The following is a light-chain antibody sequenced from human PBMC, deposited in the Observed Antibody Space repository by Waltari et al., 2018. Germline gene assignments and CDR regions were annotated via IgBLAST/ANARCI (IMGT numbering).Light chain of an antibody. CDR2: EVT. CDR1: SSDVGGYNL. J-gene: IGLJ2*01. Sequence: QSALTQPASVSGSPGQSITISCTGTSSDVGGYNLVSWYQQHPGKAPKLMIYEVTKRPSGVSNLFSCSKSGNTASLPISGLQAEDEADYYCCSYAGSSSVLFGGGTKLTVL. V-gene: IGLV2-23*02. CDR3: CSYAGSSSVL.